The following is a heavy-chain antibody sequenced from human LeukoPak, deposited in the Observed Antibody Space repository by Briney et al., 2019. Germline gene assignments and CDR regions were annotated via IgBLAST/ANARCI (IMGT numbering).Heavy chain of an antibody. D-gene: IGHD6-13*01. CDR2: ISGSGGST. CDR1: GFTFSSYA. V-gene: IGHV3-23*01. Sequence: GGSLRLSCAASGFTFSSYAMSWVRQAPGKGLEWVSAISGSGGSTYYADSVKGRFTISRDNSKNTLYLQMNSLRAEDTAVYYCARFPGIAAAGTNFDYWGQGTLVSVSS. J-gene: IGHJ4*02. CDR3: ARFPGIAAAGTNFDY.